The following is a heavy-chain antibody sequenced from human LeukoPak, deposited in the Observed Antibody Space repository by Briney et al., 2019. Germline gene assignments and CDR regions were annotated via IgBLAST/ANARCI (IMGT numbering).Heavy chain of an antibody. J-gene: IGHJ4*02. CDR2: IVEDGSET. CDR3: ARDPTRRFDL. CDR1: GFTFRSYW. V-gene: IGHV3-7*01. Sequence: PGGSLTLSCATSGFTFRSYWMTWVRQAPGKGLEWVASIVEDGSETYYLDSVKGRFTFSRDNAKNSLYLQMNSLRGEDTAVYYCARDPTRRFDLWGQGTLVTVSS.